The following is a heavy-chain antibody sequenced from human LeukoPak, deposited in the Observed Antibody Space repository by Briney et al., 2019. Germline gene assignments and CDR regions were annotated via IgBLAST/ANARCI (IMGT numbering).Heavy chain of an antibody. Sequence: GGSLRLSCAASVFNFSSYSMNWLRLTPGKGLEWVSSISGNSRYIYYGDSVKGRFTVSRDNAKNSLFLQMNSLRAEDTAVYFCARDRYGAGSYSEYWGQGTQVTVFS. CDR2: ISGNSRYI. CDR1: VFNFSSYS. V-gene: IGHV3-21*01. CDR3: ARDRYGAGSYSEY. D-gene: IGHD3-10*01. J-gene: IGHJ4*01.